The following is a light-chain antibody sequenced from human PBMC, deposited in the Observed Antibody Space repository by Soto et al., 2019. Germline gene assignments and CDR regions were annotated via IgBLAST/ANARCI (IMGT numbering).Light chain of an antibody. CDR3: SSLTNINTQV. Sequence: SVPTLPASVSRSPGQSSTISCTETSRDIWTYNYASWYQQNPGNGPKLIIYEVNNRPTRVSYRFSGSKSANTASLTISGLRAEDEADYYCSSLTNINTQVLGPATKVTV. J-gene: IGLJ1*01. V-gene: IGLV2-14*03. CDR1: SRDIWTYNY. CDR2: EVN.